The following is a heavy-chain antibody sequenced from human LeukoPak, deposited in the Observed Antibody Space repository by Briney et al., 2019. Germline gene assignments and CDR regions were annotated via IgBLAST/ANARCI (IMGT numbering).Heavy chain of an antibody. J-gene: IGHJ6*03. CDR2: IIHSGST. V-gene: IGHV4-34*12. Sequence: PSETLSLTCAVYGGSFNYSYWSWIRQPPGKGLEWIGEIIHSGSTNYNPSLKSRITISVDTSKNQFSLRLSSVTAADTAVYYCARARWGRMLRGADRAVWGKGTTVTTSS. CDR1: GGSFNYSY. D-gene: IGHD3-10*01. CDR3: ARARWGRMLRGADRAV.